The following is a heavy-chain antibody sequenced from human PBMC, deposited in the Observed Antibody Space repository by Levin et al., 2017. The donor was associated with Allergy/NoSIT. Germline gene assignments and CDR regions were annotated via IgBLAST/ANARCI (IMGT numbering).Heavy chain of an antibody. CDR2: VSGDGLLT. V-gene: IGHV3-23*01. J-gene: IGHJ4*02. Sequence: GGSLRLSCAASGFTISDYAMAWVRQATGKGLDWVSGVSGDGLLTYYVDSVKGRFTISRDKSKNTLYLQMSSLRTEDTAFYSCAKTGGYISAGFDAWGQGTLVTVAS. CDR1: GFTISDYA. CDR3: AKTGGYISAGFDA. D-gene: IGHD5-18*01.